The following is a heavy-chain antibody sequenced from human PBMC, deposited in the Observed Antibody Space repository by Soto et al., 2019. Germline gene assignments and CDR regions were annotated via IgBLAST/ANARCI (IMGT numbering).Heavy chain of an antibody. CDR2: IVVGSGNT. CDR3: AALYYYDSSGYSDAFDI. V-gene: IGHV1-58*01. D-gene: IGHD3-22*01. J-gene: IGHJ3*02. CDR1: GFTFTSSA. Sequence: ASVKVSCKASGFTFTSSAVQWVRQARGQRLEWIGWIVVGSGNTNYAQKFQERVTITRDMSTSTAYMELNSLRSEDTAVYYCAALYYYDSSGYSDAFDIWGPGTMVTVSS.